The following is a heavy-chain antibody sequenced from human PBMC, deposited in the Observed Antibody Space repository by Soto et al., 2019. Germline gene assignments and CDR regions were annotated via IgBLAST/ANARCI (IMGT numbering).Heavy chain of an antibody. CDR3: ARAGEQLAPSGWFDP. Sequence: SETLSLTCTVSGGSISSYYWSWIRQPPGKGLEWIGYIYYSGSTNYNPSLKSRVTISVDTSKNQFSLKLSSVTAVDTAVYYCARAGEQLAPSGWFDPWGQGTLVTVSS. D-gene: IGHD6-6*01. J-gene: IGHJ5*02. CDR2: IYYSGST. CDR1: GGSISSYY. V-gene: IGHV4-59*01.